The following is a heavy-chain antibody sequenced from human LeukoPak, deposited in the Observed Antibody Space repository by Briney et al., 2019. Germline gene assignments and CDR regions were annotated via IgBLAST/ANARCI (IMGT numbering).Heavy chain of an antibody. CDR1: GFTFSSYS. J-gene: IGHJ4*02. V-gene: IGHV3-21*06. Sequence: GGTLRLSCAASGFTFSSYSMNWVRQAPGKGLEWVSSISSSSSYIYYADSVKGRFTISRDNSKNTLYLQMNSLRAEDTAVYYCAKDPPVWSSGWYDFDYWGQGTLVTVSS. D-gene: IGHD6-19*01. CDR2: ISSSSSYI. CDR3: AKDPPVWSSGWYDFDY.